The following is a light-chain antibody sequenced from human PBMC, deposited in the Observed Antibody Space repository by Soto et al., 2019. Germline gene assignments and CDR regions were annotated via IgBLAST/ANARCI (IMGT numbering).Light chain of an antibody. CDR1: RSDVGGYNY. CDR3: CSYTDSRTHI. J-gene: IGLJ1*01. V-gene: IGLV2-14*01. CDR2: EVS. Sequence: QSVLPQPASVSGSPGQSITICCTGTRSDVGGYNYVSWYQQHPGKAPKLIIFEVSYRPSGISNRFSASKSGDTASLTISGLQADDEADYYCCSYTDSRTHIFGSGT.